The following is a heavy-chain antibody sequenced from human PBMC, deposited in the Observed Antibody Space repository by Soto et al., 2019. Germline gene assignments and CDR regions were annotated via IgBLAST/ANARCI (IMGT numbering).Heavy chain of an antibody. D-gene: IGHD6-19*01. Sequence: SETLSLTISVSGGSISGSYWSWIRQSPGKGLEWLGYVYYTGSTNYSPSLRSRVSISVDTSKNEFSLRLSSVTAADTAVYFCARSVAVPGAHIDYWGQGTQVTVSS. V-gene: IGHV4-59*01. CDR3: ARSVAVPGAHIDY. CDR2: VYYTGST. J-gene: IGHJ4*02. CDR1: GGSISGSY.